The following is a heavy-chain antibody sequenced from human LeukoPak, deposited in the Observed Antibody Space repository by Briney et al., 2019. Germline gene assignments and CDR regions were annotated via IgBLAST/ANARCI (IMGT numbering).Heavy chain of an antibody. V-gene: IGHV4-61*02. D-gene: IGHD3-10*01. CDR1: GGSISSGSYY. CDR3: ARTRITMVRGVINYFDY. Sequence: SQTLSLTCTVSGGSISSGSYYWSWIRQPAGKGLEWIGRIYTSGSTNYNPSLKSRVTISVDTSKNQFSLKLSSVTAADTAVYYCARTRITMVRGVINYFDYWGQGTLVTVSS. J-gene: IGHJ4*02. CDR2: IYTSGST.